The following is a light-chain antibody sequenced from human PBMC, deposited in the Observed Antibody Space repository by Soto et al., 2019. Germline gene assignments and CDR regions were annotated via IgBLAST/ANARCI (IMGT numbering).Light chain of an antibody. J-gene: IGKJ5*01. CDR2: DAS. Sequence: EIVLTQSPATLSLSPGGRATLSCRASQSVSLSLAWYQQKPGQAPRLLIYDASKRASGFPARFSGSGSGTDFTLSISRLEPEDFAVYYCQQYGSSPYTLGQGTRLEIK. V-gene: IGKV3-20*01. CDR1: QSVSLS. CDR3: QQYGSSPYT.